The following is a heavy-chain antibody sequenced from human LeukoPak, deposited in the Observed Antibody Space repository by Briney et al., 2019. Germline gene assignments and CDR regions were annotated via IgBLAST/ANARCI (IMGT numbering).Heavy chain of an antibody. V-gene: IGHV3-7*01. CDR1: GFSFNSDW. J-gene: IGHJ4*02. D-gene: IGHD3-16*01. Sequence: GGSLGLSCAASGFSFNSDWMDWVRQAPGKGLEWVANIKHDESEKNYLDSVKGRFTISRDNAQNSLYLQMNGLRVEDTAVYYCTRRLDDWGQGTLVTVSS. CDR3: TRRLDD. CDR2: IKHDESEK.